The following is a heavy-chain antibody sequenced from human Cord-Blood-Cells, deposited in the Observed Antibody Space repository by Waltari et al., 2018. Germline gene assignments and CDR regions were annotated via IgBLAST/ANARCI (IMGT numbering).Heavy chain of an antibody. J-gene: IGHJ3*02. CDR1: GFTFSNAW. CDR2: IKSKTDGGTT. CDR3: TTSYWLYYDFWSGYYAFDI. V-gene: IGHV3-15*01. Sequence: EVQLVESGGGLVKPGGSLRLSCAASGFTFSNAWMSWVRQDQGKGLEWVGRIKSKTDGGTTDDAAPVKGRFTISRDDSKNTLYLQMNSLKTEDTAVYYCTTSYWLYYDFWSGYYAFDIWGQGTMVTVSS. D-gene: IGHD3-3*01.